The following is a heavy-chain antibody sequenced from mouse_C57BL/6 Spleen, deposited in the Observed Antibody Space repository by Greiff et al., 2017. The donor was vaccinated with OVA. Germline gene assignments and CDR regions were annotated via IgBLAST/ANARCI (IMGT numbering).Heavy chain of an antibody. CDR2: IYPGDGDT. J-gene: IGHJ1*03. Sequence: VQLQQSGPELVKPGASVKISCKASGYAFTSSWMNWVKQRPGKGLEWIGWIYPGDGDTNYNGKFKGKATLTADKSSSTAYMQLSSLTSEDSAVDFCARPHSYDDSSNAEYLDVWGTGTTVTVSS. CDR1: GYAFTSSW. D-gene: IGHD1-1*01. CDR3: ARPHSYDDSSNAEYLDV. V-gene: IGHV1-82*01.